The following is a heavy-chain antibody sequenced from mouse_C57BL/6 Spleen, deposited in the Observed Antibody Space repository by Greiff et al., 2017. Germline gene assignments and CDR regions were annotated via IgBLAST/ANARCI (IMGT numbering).Heavy chain of an antibody. CDR2: INPNNGGT. J-gene: IGHJ1*03. D-gene: IGHD1-1*01. CDR3: ARSPTVVAPGWYFDV. Sequence: EVQLQQSGPELVKPGASVKISCKASGYTFTDYYMNWVKQSHGKSLEWIGDINPNNGGTSYNQKFKGKATLTVDKSSSTAYMELRSLTSEDSAVYYCARSPTVVAPGWYFDVWGTGTTVTVSS. CDR1: GYTFTDYY. V-gene: IGHV1-26*01.